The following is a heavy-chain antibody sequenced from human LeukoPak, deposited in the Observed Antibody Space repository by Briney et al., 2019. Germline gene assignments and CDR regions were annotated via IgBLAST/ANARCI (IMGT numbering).Heavy chain of an antibody. CDR1: GFSFSTYD. CDR2: LCTNGDS. Sequence: GGSLRLSCVASGFSFSTYDLYWVRQAAGRGLEWVSALCTNGDSYYLRSVKGRFTISRDDGKNSLYLQMNSLGVEDTAVYYCTRELRGIACHYHGMDVWGQGTTVTVSS. D-gene: IGHD6-13*01. CDR3: TRELRGIACHYHGMDV. V-gene: IGHV3-13*01. J-gene: IGHJ6*02.